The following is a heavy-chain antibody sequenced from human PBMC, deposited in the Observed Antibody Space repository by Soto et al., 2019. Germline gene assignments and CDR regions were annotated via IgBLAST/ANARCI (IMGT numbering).Heavy chain of an antibody. CDR2: ISYDGSNK. D-gene: IGHD3-3*01. Sequence: GGSLRLSCAASGFTFSSYGMHWVRQAPGKGLEWVAVISYDGSNKYYADSVKGRFTISRDNSKNTLYLQMNSLRAEDTAVYYCAKDLPLLRFLEWFPDDYYYYGMDVWGQGTTVTVSS. CDR1: GFTFSSYG. V-gene: IGHV3-30*18. CDR3: AKDLPLLRFLEWFPDDYYYYGMDV. J-gene: IGHJ6*02.